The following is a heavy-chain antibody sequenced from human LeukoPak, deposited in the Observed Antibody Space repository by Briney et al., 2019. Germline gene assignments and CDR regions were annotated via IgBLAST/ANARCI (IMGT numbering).Heavy chain of an antibody. Sequence: ASVKVSCKASGYTFSSYDISWVRQAPGQGLEWMGWMNPNSGNTYYAQRFQGRVAMTRDTSISTAYMEVSSLRSEDTAVYYCARGNIAVPGTPYYFEYWGQGTLVTVSS. CDR1: GYTFSSYD. D-gene: IGHD6-19*01. J-gene: IGHJ4*02. V-gene: IGHV1-8*01. CDR3: ARGNIAVPGTPYYFEY. CDR2: MNPNSGNT.